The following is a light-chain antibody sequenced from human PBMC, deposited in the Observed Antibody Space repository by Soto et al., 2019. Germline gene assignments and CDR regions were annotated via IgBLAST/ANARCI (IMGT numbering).Light chain of an antibody. CDR2: DNN. J-gene: IGLJ2*01. Sequence: QSVLTQPPSVSAAPGQRVTISCSGSSSNIGSNYVSWYQQLPGTAPKLLIYDNNIRPSGIPDRFSGSRSGTSVTLGITGLQTGDEGDYYCGTWDSSLSSVVFGGGTKVTVL. CDR3: GTWDSSLSSVV. CDR1: SSNIGSNY. V-gene: IGLV1-51*01.